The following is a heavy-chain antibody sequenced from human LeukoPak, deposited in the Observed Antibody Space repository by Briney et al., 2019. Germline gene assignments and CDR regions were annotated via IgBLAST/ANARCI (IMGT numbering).Heavy chain of an antibody. CDR3: AKGGATVIDY. D-gene: IGHD4-17*01. CDR2: INSDGSST. Sequence: GGSLRLSCAASGFTFSNYWMHWVRQAPGKGLVWVSRINSDGSSTTSADSVKGRFTIPRDNAKNTLYLQMNSLRAEDTAVYYCAKGGATVIDYWGQGTLVTVSS. J-gene: IGHJ4*02. CDR1: GFTFSNYW. V-gene: IGHV3-74*01.